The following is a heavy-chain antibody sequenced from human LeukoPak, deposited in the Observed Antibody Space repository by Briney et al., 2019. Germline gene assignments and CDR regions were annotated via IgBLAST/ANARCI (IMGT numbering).Heavy chain of an antibody. J-gene: IGHJ5*02. Sequence: SETLSLTCTVSGGSISSYYWSWIRQPAGKGLEWIGRIYTSGSTDYNPSLRSRVTISVDTSKNQFSLKLSSVTAADTAIYYCARAVIVVAAATQRNWFDPWGQGTLVTVSS. CDR1: GGSISSYY. D-gene: IGHD2-15*01. V-gene: IGHV4-4*07. CDR2: IYTSGST. CDR3: ARAVIVVAAATQRNWFDP.